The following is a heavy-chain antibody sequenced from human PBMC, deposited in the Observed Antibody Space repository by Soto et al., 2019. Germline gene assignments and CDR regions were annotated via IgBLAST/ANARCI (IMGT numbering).Heavy chain of an antibody. CDR3: AREFDSGDLGLDL. Sequence: QVQLVQSGPEVKTPGASVRVSCKSSGYTFGAYYIHWVRQAPGQGLEWMGWVSPLSGGTNLAQRFQGRLTLTRDTSINPVFMELRWLRSDDTDLYFCAREFDSGDLGLDLWGQGTTVSVSS. J-gene: IGHJ6*02. V-gene: IGHV1-2*02. CDR2: VSPLSGGT. D-gene: IGHD2-21*01. CDR1: GYTFGAYY.